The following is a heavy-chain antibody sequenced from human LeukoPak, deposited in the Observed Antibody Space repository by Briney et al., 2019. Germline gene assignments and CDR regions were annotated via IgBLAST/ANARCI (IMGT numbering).Heavy chain of an antibody. Sequence: SETLSLTCSVSGGSISGHFWSWLRQPPGKGLEWIAYVSSSGRTNYNPSLKSGGTVSVDTRKNQLSLKLRNEHAADTGVYYCARQRGYHYDSTTNRFSDFWGQGTRVTVSS. J-gene: IGHJ4*02. CDR3: ARQRGYHYDSTTNRFSDF. D-gene: IGHD3-22*01. CDR1: GGSISGHF. CDR2: VSSSGRT. V-gene: IGHV4-59*11.